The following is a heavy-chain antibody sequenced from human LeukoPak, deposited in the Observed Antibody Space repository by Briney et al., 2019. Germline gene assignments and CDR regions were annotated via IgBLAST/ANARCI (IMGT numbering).Heavy chain of an antibody. Sequence: GGSLRLSCAAPGFTFSSYDMTWVRQTPGKGLEWVALISRSGGTTYYADSVKGRFTISRDNSKNTLYLQMNSLRAEDTAEYYCAKRGGTESFYYFYYMDVWGKGTTVTVSS. CDR1: GFTFSSYD. CDR2: ISRSGGTT. V-gene: IGHV3-23*01. J-gene: IGHJ6*03. D-gene: IGHD2-15*01. CDR3: AKRGGTESFYYFYYMDV.